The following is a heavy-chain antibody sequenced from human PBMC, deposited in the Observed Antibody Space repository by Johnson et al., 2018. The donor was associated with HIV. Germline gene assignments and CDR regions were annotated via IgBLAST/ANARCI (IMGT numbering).Heavy chain of an antibody. J-gene: IGHJ3*02. Sequence: QMQLVESGGGVVQPGRSLRLSCAASGFTFSSYAMHWVRQAPGKGLEWVAVISYDGSNKYYADSVKGRFTISRDISTHTLYLQMNSLRAEDPAVYYCAREREISRPFNIVLVVYARAEWTHDAFDIWGQGTMVTVSS. D-gene: IGHD2-8*02. V-gene: IGHV3-30*04. CDR2: ISYDGSNK. CDR1: GFTFSSYA. CDR3: AREREISRPFNIVLVVYARAEWTHDAFDI.